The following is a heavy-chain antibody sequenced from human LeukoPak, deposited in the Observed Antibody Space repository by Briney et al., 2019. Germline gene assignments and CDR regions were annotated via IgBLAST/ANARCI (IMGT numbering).Heavy chain of an antibody. V-gene: IGHV1-69*05. D-gene: IGHD6-13*01. CDR2: IIPIFGTA. CDR3: ASTSIAAAGKRGGAFDI. J-gene: IGHJ3*02. CDR1: GGTFSSYA. Sequence: ASVKVSCKASGGTFSSYAISWVRQAPGQGLELMGGIIPIFGTANYAQKFQGRVTITTDESTSTAYMELSSLRSEDTAVYYCASTSIAAAGKRGGAFDIWGQGTMVTVSS.